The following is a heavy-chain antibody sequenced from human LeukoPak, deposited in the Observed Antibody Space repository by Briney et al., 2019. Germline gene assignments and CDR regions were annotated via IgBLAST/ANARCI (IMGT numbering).Heavy chain of an antibody. CDR2: ISAYNGNT. J-gene: IGHJ3*02. CDR1: GYTFTSYG. D-gene: IGHD3-10*01. CDR3: ARDIRITMVRGVTIANDAFDI. Sequence: ASVKVSCKASGYTFTSYGISWVRQAPGQGLEWMGWISAYNGNTNYAQKLQGRVTMTTDTSTSTAYMELRSLRSDDTAVYYCARDIRITMVRGVTIANDAFDIWGQGTMVTVSS. V-gene: IGHV1-18*01.